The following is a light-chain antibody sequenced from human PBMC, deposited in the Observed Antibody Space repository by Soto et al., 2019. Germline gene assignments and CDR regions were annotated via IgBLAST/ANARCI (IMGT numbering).Light chain of an antibody. J-gene: IGKJ3*01. CDR1: QSVSSY. CDR2: DAS. Sequence: EIVLTQSPATLSLSPGERATLSCRASQSVSSYLAWYQQKPGQAPRLLIYDASNRATGIPARFSGSGSGTDFTLTISSLEPEDFAVYYCQQRSKWPSVCTVGPGTKVDIK. V-gene: IGKV3-11*01. CDR3: QQRSKWPSVCT.